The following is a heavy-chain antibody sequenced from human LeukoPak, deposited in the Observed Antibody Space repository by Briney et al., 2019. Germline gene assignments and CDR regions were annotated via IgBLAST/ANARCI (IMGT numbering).Heavy chain of an antibody. CDR3: ARGAYYYDSSGYHNWFDP. CDR1: GYTFTSYG. Sequence: ASVKVSCKASGYTFTSYGISGVRQAPGQGLEWMGWISAYNGNTNYAQKLQGRVTMTTDTSTSTAYMELSSLRSDDTAVYYCARGAYYYDSSGYHNWFDPWGQGTLVTVSS. D-gene: IGHD3-22*01. V-gene: IGHV1-18*01. CDR2: ISAYNGNT. J-gene: IGHJ5*02.